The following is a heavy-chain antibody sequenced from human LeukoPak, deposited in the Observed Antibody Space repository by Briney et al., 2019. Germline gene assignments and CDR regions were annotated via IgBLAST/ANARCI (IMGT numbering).Heavy chain of an antibody. D-gene: IGHD3-22*01. CDR3: ARDRAYYYDSSGYFFYY. CDR1: GGSISSSSYY. V-gene: IGHV4-39*07. J-gene: IGHJ4*02. Sequence: PSETLSLTCTVSGGSISSSSYYWGWIRQPPGKGLEWIGSIYYSGSTYYNPSLKSRVTISVDTSKNQFSLKLSSVTAADTAVYYCARDRAYYYDSSGYFFYYWGQGTLVTVSS. CDR2: IYYSGST.